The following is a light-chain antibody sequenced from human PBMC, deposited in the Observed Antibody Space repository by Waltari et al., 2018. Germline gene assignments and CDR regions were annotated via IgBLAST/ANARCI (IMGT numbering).Light chain of an antibody. J-gene: IGKJ1*01. CDR1: QSISSY. V-gene: IGKV1-39*01. Sequence: DIQMTQPPSSLSSSVGDRVTITCRASQSISSYLIWYQQKPGKAPKLLIYAASSLQSGGPSRFSGSGSGTDITLTISSLQPEDFATYYCQQSYSTPPWTFGQGTKVEIK. CDR3: QQSYSTPPWT. CDR2: AAS.